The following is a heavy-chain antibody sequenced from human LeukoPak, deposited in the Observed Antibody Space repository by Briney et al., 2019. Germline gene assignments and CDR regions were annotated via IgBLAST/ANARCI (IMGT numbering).Heavy chain of an antibody. V-gene: IGHV4-34*01. Sequence: SETLSLTCAVCGGSFSGYYWSWIRQPPGKGLEWIGEINHSGSTNYNPSLKSRVTISVDTSKNQFSLKLSSVTAADTAVYYCARHRIWGWFGEAIFDAFDIWGQGTMVTVSS. J-gene: IGHJ3*02. CDR3: ARHRIWGWFGEAIFDAFDI. CDR1: GGSFSGYY. D-gene: IGHD3-10*01. CDR2: INHSGST.